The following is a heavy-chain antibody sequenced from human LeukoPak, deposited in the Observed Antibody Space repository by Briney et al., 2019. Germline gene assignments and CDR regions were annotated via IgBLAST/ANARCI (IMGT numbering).Heavy chain of an antibody. CDR3: ARDPGY. V-gene: IGHV3-30-3*01. Sequence: GGSLKLSCAASGFTFSSYAMHWVRQAPGKGLEWVAVISYDGSNKYYADSVKGRFTISRDNSKNTLYLQMNSLRAEDTAVYYCARDPGYWGQGTLVTVSS. CDR2: ISYDGSNK. CDR1: GFTFSSYA. J-gene: IGHJ4*02.